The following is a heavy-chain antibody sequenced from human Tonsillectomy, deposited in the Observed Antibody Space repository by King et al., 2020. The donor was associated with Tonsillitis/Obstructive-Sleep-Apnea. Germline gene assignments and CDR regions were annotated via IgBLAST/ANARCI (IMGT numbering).Heavy chain of an antibody. Sequence: VQLVESGGGLVKPGGSLRLSCAASGFTFSNAWMSWVRQAPGKGLEWVGRNKSKTDGGTTDYAAPVKGRFTISRDDSKNTLYLQMNSLKTEDTAVYYCTTVRSWNYDLGNYMDVWGKGTTVTVSS. CDR2: NKSKTDGGTT. V-gene: IGHV3-15*01. CDR1: GFTFSNAW. CDR3: TTVRSWNYDLGNYMDV. D-gene: IGHD1-7*01. J-gene: IGHJ6*03.